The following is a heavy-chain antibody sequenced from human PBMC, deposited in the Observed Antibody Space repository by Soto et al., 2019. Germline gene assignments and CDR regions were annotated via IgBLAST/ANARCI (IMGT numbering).Heavy chain of an antibody. CDR1: GDSISDYY. CDR3: ARMYNSGFYRPEGDYFFYGMDV. J-gene: IGHJ6*04. CDR2: FYYSGNT. Sequence: SETLSLTCTVSGDSISDYYWRWIRQPAGKGLEWIGRFYYSGNTKSNPSLKSRVTMSADTSKNQFSLSLRSVTAADSAIYYCARMYNSGFYRPEGDYFFYGMDVRGKGTTVTVSS. V-gene: IGHV4-4*07. D-gene: IGHD6-19*01.